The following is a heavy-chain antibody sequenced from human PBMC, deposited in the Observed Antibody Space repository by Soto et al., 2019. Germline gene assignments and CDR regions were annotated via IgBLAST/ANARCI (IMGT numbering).Heavy chain of an antibody. CDR2: TNPSGGST. V-gene: IGHV1-46*01. J-gene: IGHJ4*02. CDR3: ATMTYYYDSSGYHFDY. CDR1: GYTFTSYY. Sequence: ASVKVSCKASGYTFTSYYMHWVRQAPGQGLEWMGITNPSGGSTSYAQKFQGRVTMTRDTSTSTVYMELSSLRSEDTAVYYCATMTYYYDSSGYHFDYWGQGTLVTVSS. D-gene: IGHD3-22*01.